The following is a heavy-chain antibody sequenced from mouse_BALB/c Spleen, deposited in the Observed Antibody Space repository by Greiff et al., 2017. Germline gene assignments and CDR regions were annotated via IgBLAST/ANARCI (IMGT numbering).Heavy chain of an antibody. CDR3: ARYDYDHFDV. CDR1: GYTFTDYA. J-gene: IGHJ1*01. CDR2: ISTYYGDA. D-gene: IGHD2-4*01. Sequence: QVQLQQSGAELVRPGVSVKISCKGSGYTFTDYAMHWVKQSHAKSLEWIGVISTYYGDASYNQKFKGKATMTVDKSSSTAYMELARLTSEDSAIYYWARYDYDHFDVWGAGTTVTVSS. V-gene: IGHV1S137*01.